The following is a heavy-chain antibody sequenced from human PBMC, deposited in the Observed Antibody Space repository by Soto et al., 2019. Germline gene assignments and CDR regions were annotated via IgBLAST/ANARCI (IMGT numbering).Heavy chain of an antibody. CDR2: IFHSGST. V-gene: IGHV4-4*02. Sequence: SETLSLTCAVSGGSIRSSNWWNWVRQPPGKGLEWIGEIFHSGSTNYNPSLRSRVTISVDKSKNQFSLKLTSVTAADTAVYYCARVYPPTVTLFYFDFWGQGALVTVSS. J-gene: IGHJ4*02. D-gene: IGHD4-17*01. CDR3: ARVYPPTVTLFYFDF. CDR1: GGSIRSSNW.